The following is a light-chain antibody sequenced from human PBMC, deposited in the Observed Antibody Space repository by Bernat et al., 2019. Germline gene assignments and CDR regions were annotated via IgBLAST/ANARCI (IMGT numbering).Light chain of an antibody. CDR3: QQSNSYPLT. CDR2: GVS. J-gene: IGKJ4*02. Sequence: DIQMTQSPSSVSASVGDTVTITCRASQVIHNYLAWFQQKPGKAPKSLIYGVSTLQSGVPSRFSGSGSGTDFTLTISSLQPEDFATYFCQQSNSYPLTVGGGTKVEIK. CDR1: QVIHNY. V-gene: IGKV1-16*01.